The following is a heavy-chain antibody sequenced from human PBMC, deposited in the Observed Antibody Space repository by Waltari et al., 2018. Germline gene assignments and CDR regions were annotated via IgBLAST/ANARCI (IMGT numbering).Heavy chain of an antibody. CDR3: ARNWELRGGMDV. J-gene: IGHJ6*03. CDR2: INHSGNT. Sequence: QVQPRQWGAGLLTPSDTLSPTCAAYGGSFSGYHWRWIRQPPGKGLEWIGEINHSGNTNQNPSLKSRVTISVDTSKNQFSLKLTSVTAADTAVYYCARNWELRGGMDVWGKGTTVTVSS. V-gene: IGHV4-34*02. CDR1: GGSFSGYH. D-gene: IGHD1-26*01.